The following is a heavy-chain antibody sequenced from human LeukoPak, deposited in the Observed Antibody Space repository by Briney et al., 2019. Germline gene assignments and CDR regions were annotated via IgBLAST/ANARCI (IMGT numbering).Heavy chain of an antibody. CDR3: ARVKRYYYGSGTFDY. CDR1: GYTFTSYY. Sequence: ASVKVSCKASGYTFTSYYMHWVRQAPGQGLEWMGWINPNSGGTNYAQKFQGRVTMTRDTPISTAYMELSRLRSDDTAVYYCARVKRYYYGSGTFDYWGQGTLVTVSS. V-gene: IGHV1-2*02. D-gene: IGHD3-10*01. CDR2: INPNSGGT. J-gene: IGHJ4*02.